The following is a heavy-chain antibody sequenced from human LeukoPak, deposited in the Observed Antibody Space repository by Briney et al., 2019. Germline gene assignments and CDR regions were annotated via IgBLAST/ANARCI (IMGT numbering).Heavy chain of an antibody. J-gene: IGHJ1*01. D-gene: IGHD2-21*02. Sequence: SETLSLTCTVSGGAIDNYYWSWIRQPPGKGLEWLAYVYYSGTINYNPSLESRVTISVDTSKNQFSLRLTSVAAADTAVYYCARHGTAAGPFQLWGQGTLVTVSS. CDR1: GGAIDNYY. CDR3: ARHGTAAGPFQL. CDR2: VYYSGTI. V-gene: IGHV4-59*08.